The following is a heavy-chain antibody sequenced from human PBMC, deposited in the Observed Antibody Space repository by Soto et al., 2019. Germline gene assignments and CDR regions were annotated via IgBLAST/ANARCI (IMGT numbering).Heavy chain of an antibody. CDR3: AKDEVLVEVVARDYYGMDV. CDR2: MSPNSGNT. V-gene: IGHV1-8*01. CDR1: GYTFTSYD. J-gene: IGHJ6*02. D-gene: IGHD2-15*01. Sequence: GASVKVSCKASGYTFTSYDINWVRQATGQGFEWMGWMSPNSGNTIYAQKLQGRVTMTRDTSKTTLYLQMNSLRAEDTAVYYCAKDEVLVEVVARDYYGMDVWGQGTTVTVSS.